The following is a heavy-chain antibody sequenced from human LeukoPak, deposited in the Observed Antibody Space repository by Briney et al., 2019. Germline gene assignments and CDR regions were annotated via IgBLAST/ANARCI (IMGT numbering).Heavy chain of an antibody. V-gene: IGHV5-51*01. CDR1: GYSFTSYW. D-gene: IGHD3-10*01. J-gene: IGHJ4*02. CDR3: ASQVVWGVKPYYFEY. CDR2: IYVGDSDT. Sequence: GESLKISCKGSGYSFTSYWIGWVRQMPGKGLEWMGIIYVGDSDTTYSPSFQGQVTISADKSINTAYLQWSSLKASDSAMYYCASQVVWGVKPYYFEYWGQGTLVTVSS.